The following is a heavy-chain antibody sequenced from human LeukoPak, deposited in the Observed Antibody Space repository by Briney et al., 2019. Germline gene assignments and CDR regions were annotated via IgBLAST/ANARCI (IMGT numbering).Heavy chain of an antibody. CDR2: INPSGGST. J-gene: IGHJ6*03. V-gene: IGHV1-46*01. CDR3: ARGVSSDWGRRTNYYYYYMDV. CDR1: GYTFTIYY. D-gene: IGHD6-19*01. Sequence: EASVKVSCKASGYTFTIYYIHWVRQAPGQGLEWMGLINPSGGSTNYAQKFQGRVTMTRDTSTSTAYMELGSLRSDDTAVYYCARGVSSDWGRRTNYYYYYMDVWGKGTTVTVSS.